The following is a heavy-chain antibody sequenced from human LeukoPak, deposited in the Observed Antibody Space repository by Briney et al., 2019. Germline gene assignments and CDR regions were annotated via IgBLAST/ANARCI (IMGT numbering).Heavy chain of an antibody. CDR1: GFTFGRYW. Sequence: PGGSLRLSCAASGFTFGRYWMSWVRQVPRKGLEWVANIKQDGSEKYYVDSVKGRFTISRDNAKNSLYLQMNSLRAEDTAMNYCARDKGDYDTSGSLFVFGGQGTLVTVSS. CDR3: ARDKGDYDTSGSLFVF. CDR2: IKQDGSEK. V-gene: IGHV3-7*03. J-gene: IGHJ4*02. D-gene: IGHD3-22*01.